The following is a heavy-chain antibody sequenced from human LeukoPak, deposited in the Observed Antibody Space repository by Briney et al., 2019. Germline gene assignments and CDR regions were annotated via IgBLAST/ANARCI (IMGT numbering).Heavy chain of an antibody. J-gene: IGHJ4*02. D-gene: IGHD4-17*01. CDR1: GDSISSFY. V-gene: IGHV4-59*01. CDR2: IHYTGST. CDR3: ARGTTVTTLD. Sequence: SETLSLTCTVSGDSISSFYWSWIRQPPGKGLEWIGYIHYTGSTNYNPSLKSRVTISLDTSKNQFSLKLGYVTAADTAVYYCARGTTVTTLDWGQGTLVTVSS.